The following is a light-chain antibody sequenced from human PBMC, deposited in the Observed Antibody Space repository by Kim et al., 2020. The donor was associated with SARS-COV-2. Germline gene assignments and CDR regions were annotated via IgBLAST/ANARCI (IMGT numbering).Light chain of an antibody. V-gene: IGKV2-30*01. CDR1: QSLLYRDGNTY. J-gene: IGKJ2*01. Sequence: PASISCRSSQSLLYRDGNTYLHWFQQRPGQAPRRIIYKVSNRNSGVPDRFSGSGSGTDFTLKISRVEAEDVGIYYCMQGTHWPVYTFGQGTKLEI. CDR2: KVS. CDR3: MQGTHWPVYT.